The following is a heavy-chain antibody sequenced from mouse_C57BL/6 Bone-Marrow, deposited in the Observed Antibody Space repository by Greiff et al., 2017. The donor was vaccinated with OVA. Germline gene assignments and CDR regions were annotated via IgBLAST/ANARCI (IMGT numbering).Heavy chain of an antibody. V-gene: IGHV1-7*01. J-gene: IGHJ2*01. CDR2: INPSSGYT. CDR3: ARSNPYFDY. Sequence: QVQLQQSGADLAKPGASVKLSCKASGYTFTSYWMHWVKQRPGQGLEWIGYINPSSGYTKYNQKFNDKATLTAEKSSSTAYMQLSSLTYEDSAVYYCARSNPYFDYWGQGTALTVSS. CDR1: GYTFTSYW.